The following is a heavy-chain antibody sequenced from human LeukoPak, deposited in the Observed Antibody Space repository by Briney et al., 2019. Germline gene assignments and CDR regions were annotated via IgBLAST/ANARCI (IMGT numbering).Heavy chain of an antibody. CDR3: TRELAVAGTWFDP. V-gene: IGHV3-74*01. Sequence: GGSPRLSCAASGFTFSSYWMHWVRQAPGKGLVWVSRIQSDGSTTNYAASVKGRFTISRDNAKNTLYLQMNSLRAEDTAVYYCTRELAVAGTWFDPWGQGTLVTVSS. D-gene: IGHD6-19*01. CDR2: IQSDGSTT. CDR1: GFTFSSYW. J-gene: IGHJ5*02.